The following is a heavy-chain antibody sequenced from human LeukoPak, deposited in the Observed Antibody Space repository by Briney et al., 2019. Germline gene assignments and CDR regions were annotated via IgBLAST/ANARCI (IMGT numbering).Heavy chain of an antibody. V-gene: IGHV3-23*01. Sequence: GGSLRLSCAASGFTFGSYAMSWVRQAPGKGLEWVSAISGSGGSTYYADSVKGRFTISRDNSKNTLYLQMNSLRAEDTAVYYCARAIVVVTAIHGGGLDYWGQGTLVTVSS. CDR1: GFTFGSYA. D-gene: IGHD2-21*02. CDR2: ISGSGGST. CDR3: ARAIVVVTAIHGGGLDY. J-gene: IGHJ4*02.